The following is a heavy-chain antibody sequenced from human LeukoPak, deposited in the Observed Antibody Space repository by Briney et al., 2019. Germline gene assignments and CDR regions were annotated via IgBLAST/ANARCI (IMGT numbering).Heavy chain of an antibody. Sequence: ASETLSLTCTVSGGSISSYYWSWIRHPPGKGLEWIGYIYYSGSTYYNPSLKSRVTISVDTSKNQFSLKLSSVTAADTAVYYCARCDYDILTGYYDAFDIWGQGTMVTVSS. D-gene: IGHD3-9*01. J-gene: IGHJ3*02. CDR3: ARCDYDILTGYYDAFDI. V-gene: IGHV4-59*08. CDR2: IYYSGST. CDR1: GGSISSYY.